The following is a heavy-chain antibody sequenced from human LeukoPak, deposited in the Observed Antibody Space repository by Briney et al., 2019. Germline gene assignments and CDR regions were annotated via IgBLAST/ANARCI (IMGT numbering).Heavy chain of an antibody. Sequence: GGSLRLSCAASGFTFSSYSMNWVRQAPGKGLEWVSSVSSTSSYIYYADSVKGRFTISRDNAKNSLYLQMNSLRVEDTAVYYCALNYYASGSSRYYYYYYGMDVWGQGTTVTVSS. J-gene: IGHJ6*02. V-gene: IGHV3-21*03. CDR1: GFTFSSYS. D-gene: IGHD3-10*01. CDR2: VSSTSSYI. CDR3: ALNYYASGSSRYYYYYYGMDV.